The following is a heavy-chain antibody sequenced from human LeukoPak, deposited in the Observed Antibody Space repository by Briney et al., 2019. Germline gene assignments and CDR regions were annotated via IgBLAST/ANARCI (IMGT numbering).Heavy chain of an antibody. D-gene: IGHD3-10*01. CDR1: GFTFDDYG. CDR3: ARVALHTRMVRGPYYYYYYYMDV. CDR2: INWNGGST. V-gene: IGHV3-20*04. J-gene: IGHJ6*03. Sequence: RPGGSLRLSCAASGFTFDDYGMSWVRQAPGKGLEWVSGINWNGGSTGYADSVKGRFTISRDNAKNSLYLQMNSLRAEDTALYYCARVALHTRMVRGPYYYYYYYMDVWGKGTTVTVSS.